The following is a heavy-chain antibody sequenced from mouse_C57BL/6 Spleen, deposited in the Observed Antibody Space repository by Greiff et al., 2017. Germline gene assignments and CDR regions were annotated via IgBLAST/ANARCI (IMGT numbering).Heavy chain of an antibody. V-gene: IGHV5-2*01. CDR3: ARHGPDGYGAMDY. D-gene: IGHD2-3*01. CDR1: EYEFPSHD. CDR2: INSDGGST. Sequence: EVQLVESGGGLVQPGESLKLSCESNEYEFPSHDMSWVRKTPEKRLALVAAINSDGGSTYYPDTMERRFIISRDNTKKNLYLHMSSLRSEDTALYYCARHGPDGYGAMDYWGQGTSVTVSS. J-gene: IGHJ4*01.